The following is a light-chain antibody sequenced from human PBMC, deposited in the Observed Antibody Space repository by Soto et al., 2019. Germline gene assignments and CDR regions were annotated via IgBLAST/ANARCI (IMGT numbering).Light chain of an antibody. CDR1: QSISTY. J-gene: IGKJ2*01. Sequence: DIQMTQSPSSLSASPGDRVTINCRATQSISTYLNWYQQKPGKAPKVLIYDASSLERGVSSRFSGGGSGTDFTLTISSLQPEDSATYYCQQGYSPPYTFGQGTKLEIK. CDR3: QQGYSPPYT. V-gene: IGKV1-39*01. CDR2: DAS.